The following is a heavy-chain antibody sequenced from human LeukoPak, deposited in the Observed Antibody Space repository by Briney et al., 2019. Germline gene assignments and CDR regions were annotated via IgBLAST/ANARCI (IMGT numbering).Heavy chain of an antibody. Sequence: GGSLRLSCAASGVTVSSYAMSWVRQAPGKGLEWVSTISGGGGSTFYADSVKGRFTISRDNTKNTLFLQMNSLTAEDTAVYYCGKDRVVTAIHWFDPWGQGTLVTVSS. D-gene: IGHD2-21*02. CDR2: ISGGGGST. J-gene: IGHJ5*02. CDR3: GKDRVVTAIHWFDP. CDR1: GVTVSSYA. V-gene: IGHV3-23*01.